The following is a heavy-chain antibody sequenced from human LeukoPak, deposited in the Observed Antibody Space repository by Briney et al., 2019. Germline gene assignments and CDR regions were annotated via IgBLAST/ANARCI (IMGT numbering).Heavy chain of an antibody. CDR2: INIGGTNT. V-gene: IGHV3-11*01. CDR3: ATDGAGFDT. CDR1: GFSFNDYY. J-gene: IGHJ5*02. Sequence: GGSLRLSCAASGFSFNDYYMSWIRQAPGKGLEWLSYINIGGTNTHYADSVKGRFTISRDNAKKSLYLEMNNLRAEDTAVYYCATDGAGFDTWGRGVLVTVSS.